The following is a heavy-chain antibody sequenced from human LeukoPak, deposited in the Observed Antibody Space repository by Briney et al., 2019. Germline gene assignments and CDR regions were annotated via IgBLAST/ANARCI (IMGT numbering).Heavy chain of an antibody. D-gene: IGHD3-10*01. Sequence: ASVKVSCKASGYTFTGSYMHWVRQAPGQGLEWMGWINPNSGDTNYAQIFQGRVTMTRDTSISTAYLELSRLKSEDTAVYYCATFAYGSGSYYIDYWGQGTLVTVSS. CDR3: ATFAYGSGSYYIDY. CDR1: GYTFTGSY. J-gene: IGHJ4*02. CDR2: INPNSGDT. V-gene: IGHV1-2*02.